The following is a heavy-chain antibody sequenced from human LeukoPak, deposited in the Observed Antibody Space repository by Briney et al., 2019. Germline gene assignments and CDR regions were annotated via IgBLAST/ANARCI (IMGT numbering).Heavy chain of an antibody. D-gene: IGHD1-26*01. Sequence: PGGSLRLSCAAPGFTFSSYGMHWVRQAPGKGLEWVAVIWYDGSNKYYADSVKGRFTISRDNSRNTLYLQMNSLRAEDTAVYYCARDSGSHRFDYWGQGTLVTVSS. CDR2: IWYDGSNK. CDR3: ARDSGSHRFDY. CDR1: GFTFSSYG. V-gene: IGHV3-33*01. J-gene: IGHJ4*02.